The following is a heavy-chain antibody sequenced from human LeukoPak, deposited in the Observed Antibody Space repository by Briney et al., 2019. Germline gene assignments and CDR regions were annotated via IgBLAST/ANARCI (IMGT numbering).Heavy chain of an antibody. D-gene: IGHD3-16*01. Sequence: GGSLRLSCGASGFTFSGYDMHWVRQATGKGLEWVSRIGTAGDTYYAVSVKGRFTISRENAKNSLYLQMNRLRDGDTAVYYCAREFGGTFWYFDLWGRGTPVTVSS. CDR2: IGTAGDT. J-gene: IGHJ2*01. CDR3: AREFGGTFWYFDL. CDR1: GFTFSGYD. V-gene: IGHV3-13*01.